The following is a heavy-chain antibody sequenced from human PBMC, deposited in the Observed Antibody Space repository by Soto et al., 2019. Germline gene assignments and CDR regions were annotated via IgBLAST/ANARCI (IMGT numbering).Heavy chain of an antibody. J-gene: IGHJ4*02. CDR2: IGGSGAGT. CDR1: GFTFSSYA. D-gene: IGHD6-19*01. V-gene: IGHV3-23*01. Sequence: EVQLLESGGGLVQPGGSLRLSYAASGFTFSSYAMSWVRQAPGKVLEWVSGIGGSGAGTNYADSVKGRFTISRDNSKNTLYLQMSSLRAEDTAVYYCARGGGIAVAGTHLDYWGQGTLVTVSS. CDR3: ARGGGIAVAGTHLDY.